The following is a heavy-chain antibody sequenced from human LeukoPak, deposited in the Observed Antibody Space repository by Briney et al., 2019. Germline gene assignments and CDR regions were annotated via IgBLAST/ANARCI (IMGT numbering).Heavy chain of an antibody. D-gene: IGHD3-10*01. CDR3: AAHTYYFSSGSFGH. CDR2: MNPSSGNT. V-gene: IGHV1-8*01. J-gene: IGHJ4*02. CDR1: GYSFTSYD. Sequence: ASVKVSCKASGYSFTSYDINWVRQATGQGPEWIGWMNPSSGNTGYAQRFQGRVTMTRGTSTSTAYLELSSLRSEDTAVYYCAAHTYYFSSGSFGHWGQGTLVTVSS.